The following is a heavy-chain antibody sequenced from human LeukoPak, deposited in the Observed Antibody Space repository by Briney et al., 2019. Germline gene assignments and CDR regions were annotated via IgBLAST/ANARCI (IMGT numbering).Heavy chain of an antibody. Sequence: ASVKVSCKASGYTFTSYYMHWVRQAPGQGLEWMGIINPSGGSTSYAEKFQGRVSMTRDTSTSTVYMELSSLRSEDTAVYYCARGGVIRPLWYWGQGTLVTVSS. CDR2: INPSGGST. CDR3: ARGGVIRPLWY. D-gene: IGHD3-10*01. J-gene: IGHJ4*02. V-gene: IGHV1-46*01. CDR1: GYTFTSYY.